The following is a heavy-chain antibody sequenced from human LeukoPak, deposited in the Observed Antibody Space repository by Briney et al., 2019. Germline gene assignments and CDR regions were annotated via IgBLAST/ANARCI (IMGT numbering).Heavy chain of an antibody. CDR2: IYYSGST. V-gene: IGHV4-39*07. Sequence: PSETLSLTCTVSGGSISSSSYYWGWIRQPPGKGLEWIGSIYYSGSTYYNPSLKSRVTISVDTSKNQFSLKLSSVTAADTAVYYCARVLWVLLRVGDAFDIWGQGTMVTVSS. D-gene: IGHD1-26*01. J-gene: IGHJ3*02. CDR1: GGSISSSSYY. CDR3: ARVLWVLLRVGDAFDI.